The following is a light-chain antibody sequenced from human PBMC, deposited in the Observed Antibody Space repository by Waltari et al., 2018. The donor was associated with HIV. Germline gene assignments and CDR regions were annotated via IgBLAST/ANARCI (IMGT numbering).Light chain of an antibody. CDR2: GNS. CDR3: QSYDSSLSGYV. J-gene: IGLJ1*01. Sequence: QSVLTPPPSASGAPGTRVTTPCLGSRSDIGAGSNGHWSQPLPGTAHKPLIYGNSNRPAGVPDRFSRSKSGNSASLAITGLQAEDEADYHCQSYDSSLSGYVFGTGTKVTVL. CDR1: RSDIGAGSN. V-gene: IGLV1-40*01.